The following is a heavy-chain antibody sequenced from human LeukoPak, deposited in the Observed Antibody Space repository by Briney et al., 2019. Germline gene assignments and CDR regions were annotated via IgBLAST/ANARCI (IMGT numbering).Heavy chain of an antibody. Sequence: ASVKVSCKASGGTFSSYAISWVRQAPGQGLEWMGRIIPILGIANYAQKFQGRVTITADKSTSTAYMELSSLRSEDTAVYYCARPTRGDIAAAGAFDYWGQGTLVTVSS. CDR3: ARPTRGDIAAAGAFDY. V-gene: IGHV1-69*04. D-gene: IGHD6-13*01. CDR1: GGTFSSYA. CDR2: IIPILGIA. J-gene: IGHJ4*02.